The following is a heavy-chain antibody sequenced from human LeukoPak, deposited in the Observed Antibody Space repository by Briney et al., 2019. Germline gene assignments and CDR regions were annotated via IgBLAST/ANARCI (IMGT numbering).Heavy chain of an antibody. D-gene: IGHD4-11*01. J-gene: IGHJ4*02. CDR1: GYSFTNYW. Sequence: GESLKISCKASGYSFTNYWIGWVRQMSGKGLEWMGVIYPGDSDVRYTSSFQGQVTISADKSINIAYLQWSSLKASDTAMYYCARLQDYSDYEADFWGQGTLVIVSS. CDR3: ARLQDYSDYEADF. V-gene: IGHV5-51*01. CDR2: IYPGDSDV.